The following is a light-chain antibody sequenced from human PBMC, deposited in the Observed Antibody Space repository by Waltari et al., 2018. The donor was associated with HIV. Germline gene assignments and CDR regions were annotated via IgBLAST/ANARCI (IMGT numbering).Light chain of an antibody. CDR2: GAS. Sequence: IQMTQSPSALSASVGDTATITCRASQKINRYLNWYQKKVGEAPKLLVYGASSLQSGVPARFRGSGSGSDYFLTISSLRSDDFATYFCQQSYGAPFTFGPGSTV. V-gene: IGKV1-39*01. CDR1: QKINRY. J-gene: IGKJ3*01. CDR3: QQSYGAPFT.